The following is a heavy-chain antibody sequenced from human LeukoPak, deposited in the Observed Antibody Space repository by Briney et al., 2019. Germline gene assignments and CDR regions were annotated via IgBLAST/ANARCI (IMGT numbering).Heavy chain of an antibody. CDR1: GGSFSGYY. Sequence: PSETLSLTCAAYGGSFSGYYWSWIRQPPGKGLEWIGEINHSGSTNYNPSLKSRVTISVDTSKNQFSLKLSSVTAADTAVYYCARGHPSGCLDYWGQGTLVTVSS. D-gene: IGHD6-19*01. CDR3: ARGHPSGCLDY. J-gene: IGHJ4*02. CDR2: INHSGST. V-gene: IGHV4-34*01.